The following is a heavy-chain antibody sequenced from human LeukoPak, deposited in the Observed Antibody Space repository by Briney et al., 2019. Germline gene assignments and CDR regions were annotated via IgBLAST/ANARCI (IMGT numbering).Heavy chain of an antibody. V-gene: IGHV3-23*01. CDR1: GFTFSSYA. CDR2: ISGSGAST. J-gene: IGHJ5*02. CDR3: AKGGTTARYNWFDP. D-gene: IGHD1-1*01. Sequence: PGRSLRLSCAASGFTFSSYAMSWVRQAPGKGLEWVSGISGSGASTYYADSVKGRFTISIDKSKNTLYLQMNSLRAEDTAVYYCAKGGTTARYNWFDPWGQGTLVTVSS.